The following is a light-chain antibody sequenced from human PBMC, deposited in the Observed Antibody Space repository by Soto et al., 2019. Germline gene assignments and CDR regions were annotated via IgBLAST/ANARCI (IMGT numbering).Light chain of an antibody. CDR1: QSVSSN. CDR3: QERSNWPPFT. Sequence: EIVLTQSPATLSLSPGERATLSCRASQSVSSNLAWYQQKPGQAPRLLIYDASNRATDIPARFSGSGSGTAFTLTISSLEPEDFAVYYCQERSNWPPFTFGQGTKLEIK. CDR2: DAS. J-gene: IGKJ2*01. V-gene: IGKV3-11*01.